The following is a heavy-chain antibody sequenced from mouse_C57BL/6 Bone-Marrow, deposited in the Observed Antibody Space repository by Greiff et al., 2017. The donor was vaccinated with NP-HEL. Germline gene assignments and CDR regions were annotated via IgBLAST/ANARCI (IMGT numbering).Heavy chain of an antibody. CDR3: ARDTYQAWFAY. Sequence: EVHLVESGGGLVQSGRSLRLSCATSGFTFSDFYMEWVRQAPGKGLEWIAASRNKANDYTTEYSASVKGRFIVSRDTSQSILYLQMNALRAEDTAIYYCARDTYQAWFAYWGQGTLVTVSA. V-gene: IGHV7-1*01. CDR1: GFTFSDFY. CDR2: SRNKANDYTT. J-gene: IGHJ3*01.